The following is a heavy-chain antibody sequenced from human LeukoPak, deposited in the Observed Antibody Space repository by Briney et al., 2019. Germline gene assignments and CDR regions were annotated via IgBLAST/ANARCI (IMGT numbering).Heavy chain of an antibody. Sequence: SETLSLTCTVSGYSISSGYYWGWIRQPPGKGLEWIGSIYHSGSTYYNPSLKSRVTISVDRSKNQFSLKLSSVTAADTAVYYCASSGYYEDAFDIWGQGTMVTVSS. J-gene: IGHJ3*02. CDR2: IYHSGST. CDR3: ASSGYYEDAFDI. CDR1: GYSISSGYY. V-gene: IGHV4-38-2*02. D-gene: IGHD3-22*01.